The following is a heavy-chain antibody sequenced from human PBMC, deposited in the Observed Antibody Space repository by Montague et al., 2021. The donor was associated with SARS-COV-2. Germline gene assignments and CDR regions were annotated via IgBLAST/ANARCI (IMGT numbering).Heavy chain of an antibody. J-gene: IGHJ3*02. Sequence: VKPTQTLTLACTFSGFSLSTSGMCVSWIRQPPGKALEWLALIDWDDDKYYSTSLKTRLTISKDTSKNQVVLTMTNMDPVDTATYYCARIWGATRGDAFDIWGQGTMVTVSS. D-gene: IGHD1-26*01. CDR2: IDWDDDK. V-gene: IGHV2-70*01. CDR1: GFSLSTSGMC. CDR3: ARIWGATRGDAFDI.